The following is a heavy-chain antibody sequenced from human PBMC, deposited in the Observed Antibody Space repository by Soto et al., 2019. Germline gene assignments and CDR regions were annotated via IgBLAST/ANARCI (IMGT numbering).Heavy chain of an antibody. CDR1: GYTFTNYG. D-gene: IGHD6-25*01. CDR3: ARDGHNSGGYFLR. J-gene: IGHJ4*02. V-gene: IGHV1-18*01. CDR2: ISGYNGNT. Sequence: QIPLVQSGGEVKKPGASVKVSCKASGYTFTNYGISWVRQAPGQGLEWMGWISGYNGNTNYAQKVQDRLTLTTDPSTSTAYMELGSLRSDDSAMYFCARDGHNSGGYFLRWGQGTLVTVSS.